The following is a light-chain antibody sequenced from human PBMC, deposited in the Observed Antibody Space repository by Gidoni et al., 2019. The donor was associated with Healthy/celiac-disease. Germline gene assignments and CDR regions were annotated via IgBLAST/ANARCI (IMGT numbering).Light chain of an antibody. V-gene: IGLV3-1*01. Sequence: SYELTQPPSVSVSPGQTASIPCSGDNLGDKYACWYQQKPGQSPVLVIYQDSKRPSGIPERFSGSNSGNTATLTISGTQAMAEADYYCQAWDSSTRVFGGGTKLTVL. CDR1: NLGDKY. CDR3: QAWDSSTRV. J-gene: IGLJ2*01. CDR2: QDS.